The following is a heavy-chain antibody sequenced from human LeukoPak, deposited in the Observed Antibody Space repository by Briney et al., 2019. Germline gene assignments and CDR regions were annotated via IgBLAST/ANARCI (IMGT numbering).Heavy chain of an antibody. Sequence: SETLSLTCTVSGGSISGYYWSWLRQPPGKGLEWIGYIYYSGGTNYNTSLKSRVTISVDTSKNQFSLKLNSVTAADTAVYYCAKIGQVGQLADFDYWGQGTLVTVSS. CDR3: AKIGQVGQLADFDY. CDR1: GGSISGYY. D-gene: IGHD6-13*01. V-gene: IGHV4-59*01. CDR2: IYYSGGT. J-gene: IGHJ4*02.